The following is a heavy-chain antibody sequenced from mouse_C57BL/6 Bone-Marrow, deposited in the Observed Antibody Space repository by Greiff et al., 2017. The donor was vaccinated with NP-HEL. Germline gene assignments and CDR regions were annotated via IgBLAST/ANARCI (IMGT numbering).Heavy chain of an antibody. CDR3: TSYGNPYYAMDY. CDR2: IDPENGDT. J-gene: IGHJ4*01. V-gene: IGHV14-4*01. Sequence: VQLQQSGAELVRPGASVKLSCTASGFNIKDDYMHWVKQRPEQGLEWIGWIDPENGDTEYASKFQGKATITADTSSNTAYLQLSSLTSYDTAVYYCTSYGNPYYAMDYWGQGTSVTVSS. CDR1: GFNIKDDY. D-gene: IGHD2-1*01.